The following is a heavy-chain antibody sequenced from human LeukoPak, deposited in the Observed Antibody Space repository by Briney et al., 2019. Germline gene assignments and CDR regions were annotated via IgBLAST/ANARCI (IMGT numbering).Heavy chain of an antibody. V-gene: IGHV3-48*01. D-gene: IGHD4-17*01. Sequence: GGSLRLSCAASGFTFSSYSMNWVRQAPGKGLEWVSYISSSSSTIYYADSVKGRFTISRDNAKNSLYLQMNSLRAEDTAVYYCARVYGDYAPYFDYWGQGTLVTVSS. J-gene: IGHJ4*02. CDR1: GFTFSSYS. CDR2: ISSSSSTI. CDR3: ARVYGDYAPYFDY.